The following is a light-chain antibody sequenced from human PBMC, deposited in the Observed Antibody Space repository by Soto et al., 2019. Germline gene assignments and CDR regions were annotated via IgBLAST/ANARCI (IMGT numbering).Light chain of an antibody. V-gene: IGKV3-15*01. CDR2: GAS. CDR3: QQCHSTPIT. J-gene: IGKJ5*01. Sequence: IVMSESPATLSLSSVEGATLSSGASQSLSRYLAWYQQKPGQAPRLIIYGASTWDTDFPSRFSGSGSGTEFTLAISSLQSEDFAVYHCQQCHSTPITFGQGTRLEIK. CDR1: QSLSRY.